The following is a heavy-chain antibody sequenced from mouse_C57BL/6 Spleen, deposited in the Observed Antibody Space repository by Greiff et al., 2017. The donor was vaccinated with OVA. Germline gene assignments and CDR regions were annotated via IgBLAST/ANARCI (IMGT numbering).Heavy chain of an antibody. D-gene: IGHD1-1*01. J-gene: IGHJ1*03. CDR3: ARHFGLLGSYWYFDV. CDR1: GFTFSSYT. Sequence: EVKVEESGGGLVKPGGSLKLSCAASGFTFSSYTMSWVRQTPEKRLEWVATISGGGGNTYYPDSVKGRFTISRDNAKNTLYLQMSSLRSEDTALYYCARHFGLLGSYWYFDVWGTGTTVTVSS. V-gene: IGHV5-9*01. CDR2: ISGGGGNT.